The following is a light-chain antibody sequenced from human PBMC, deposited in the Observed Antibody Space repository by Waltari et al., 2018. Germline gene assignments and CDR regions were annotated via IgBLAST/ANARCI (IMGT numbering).Light chain of an antibody. Sequence: QSAPTQPASVSGSPGQSITISCTGTSSDIWSYDLVSWYQQHPGNAPKPMIYEVTKRPSGVATRFSGAKSGNTASLTITGLQADDEADYYCYSYANGRVFGGGTKLTVL. CDR2: EVT. V-gene: IGLV2-23*02. J-gene: IGLJ3*02. CDR3: YSYANGRV. CDR1: SSDIWSYDL.